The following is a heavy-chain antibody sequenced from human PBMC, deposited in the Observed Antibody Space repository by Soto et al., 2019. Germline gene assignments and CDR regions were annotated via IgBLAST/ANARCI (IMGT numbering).Heavy chain of an antibody. CDR1: GGSISSGGYY. V-gene: IGHV4-31*03. J-gene: IGHJ4*02. CDR2: IYYSGST. CDR3: ARVVGHGYGDYKPDY. Sequence: QVQLQESGPGLVKPSQTLSLTCTVSGGSISSGGYYWSWIRQHPGKGLEWIGYIYYSGSTYYTPYLKGRVTISVDTSKNPFYLKLSSVTAADTAVYYCARVVGHGYGDYKPDYWGQGTLVTVSS. D-gene: IGHD4-17*01.